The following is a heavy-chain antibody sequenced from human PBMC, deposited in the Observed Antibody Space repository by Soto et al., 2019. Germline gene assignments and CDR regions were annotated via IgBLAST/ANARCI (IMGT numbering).Heavy chain of an antibody. CDR3: AKEGLTEDLYYYYYGMDV. J-gene: IGHJ6*02. V-gene: IGHV3-23*01. CDR1: GFTFSSYA. D-gene: IGHD7-27*01. CDR2: ISGSGGST. Sequence: EVQLLESGGGLVQPGGSLRLSCAASGFTFSSYAMSWVRQAPGKGLEWVSAISGSGGSTYYADSVKGRFTISRDNSKNTLYLQMNSLRAEDTAVYYCAKEGLTEDLYYYYYGMDVWGQGTTVTVSS.